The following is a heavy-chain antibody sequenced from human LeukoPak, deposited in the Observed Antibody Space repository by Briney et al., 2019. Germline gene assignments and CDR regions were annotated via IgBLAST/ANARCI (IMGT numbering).Heavy chain of an antibody. CDR2: IYANGIT. CDR1: GVSISAYH. J-gene: IGHJ4*02. Sequence: SETLSLTCTVSGVSISAYHWTWIRQPAGKRLEWIGRIYANGITSYNPSLESRLTISLDTSKSQLSLRLSSVTAADTALYYCAKKDGDFWGQGTLVTVSS. CDR3: AKKDGDF. V-gene: IGHV4-4*07.